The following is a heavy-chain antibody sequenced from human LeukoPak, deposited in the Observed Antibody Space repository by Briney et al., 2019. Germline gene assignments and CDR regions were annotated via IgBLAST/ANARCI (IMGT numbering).Heavy chain of an antibody. D-gene: IGHD3-22*01. CDR1: GLPLRDSS. J-gene: IGHJ6*03. CDR2: IRSKGDSYAT. V-gene: IGHV3-73*01. Sequence: GRCLRLSCAASGLPLRDSSLHGVSHASGKGLEWAGRIRSKGDSYATVYAASVKGRFTISRDDSKNTAYLQMNSLKIEDTAVYYCIRQAKLYDSDVYDYMDVWGKGTTVTVPS. CDR3: IRQAKLYDSDVYDYMDV.